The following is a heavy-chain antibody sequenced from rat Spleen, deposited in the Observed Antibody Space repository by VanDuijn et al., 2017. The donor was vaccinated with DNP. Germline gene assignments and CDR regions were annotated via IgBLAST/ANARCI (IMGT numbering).Heavy chain of an antibody. J-gene: IGHJ4*01. Sequence: EVQLVESGGGLVQPGRSLKLSCAASGFTFSKYYMAWVRQAPKKGLEWVATISTSGSRTYYPDSVKGRFTISRDDAKSSLYLQMNSLKSEDTATYYCAGGYSSYIYGAMDAWGQGTSVTVSS. CDR2: ISTSGSRT. CDR3: AGGYSSYIYGAMDA. D-gene: IGHD1-2*01. V-gene: IGHV5-25*01. CDR1: GFTFSKYY.